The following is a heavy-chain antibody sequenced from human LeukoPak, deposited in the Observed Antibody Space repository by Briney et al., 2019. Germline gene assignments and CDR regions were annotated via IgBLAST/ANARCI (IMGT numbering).Heavy chain of an antibody. D-gene: IGHD3-22*01. Sequence: PGGSLRLSCAASGFTFSNAWMSWVRQAPGKGLEWVGRIKSKTDGCTTDYAAPVKSRFTISRDDSKNTLYLQMNSLKTEDTAVYYCTTDLREPDYYDSRPIDYWGQGTLVTVSS. CDR1: GFTFSNAW. CDR2: IKSKTDGCTT. V-gene: IGHV3-15*01. J-gene: IGHJ4*02. CDR3: TTDLREPDYYDSRPIDY.